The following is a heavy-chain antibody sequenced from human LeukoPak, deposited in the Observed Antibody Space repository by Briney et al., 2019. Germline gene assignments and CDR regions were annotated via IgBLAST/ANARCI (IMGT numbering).Heavy chain of an antibody. V-gene: IGHV1-69*06. CDR3: AKDFNGDNNDY. D-gene: IGHD1/OR15-1a*01. CDR1: GYTFTSYG. Sequence: SVKVSCKASGYTFTSYGISWVRQAPGQGLEWMGGIIPIFGTANYAQKFQGRVTITADKSTSTAYMELNSLRAEDTAVYYCAKDFNGDNNDYWGQGTLVTVSS. CDR2: IIPIFGTA. J-gene: IGHJ4*02.